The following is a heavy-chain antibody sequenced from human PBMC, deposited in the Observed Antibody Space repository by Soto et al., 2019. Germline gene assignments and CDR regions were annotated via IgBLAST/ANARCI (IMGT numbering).Heavy chain of an antibody. D-gene: IGHD3-10*01. CDR3: ARNLWFGTYCYYGMDV. CDR2: ISAYNGNT. CDR1: GYTFTSYG. Sequence: ASVKVSCKASGYTFTSYGISWVRQAPGQGLEWMGWISAYNGNTNYAQKLQGRVTMTTDTSTSTAYMELRSLRSDDTAVYYCARNLWFGTYCYYGMDVWGQGTTVTVSS. V-gene: IGHV1-18*01. J-gene: IGHJ6*02.